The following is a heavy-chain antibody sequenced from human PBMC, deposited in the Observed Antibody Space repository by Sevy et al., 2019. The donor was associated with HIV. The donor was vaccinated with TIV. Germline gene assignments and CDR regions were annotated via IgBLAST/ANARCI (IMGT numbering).Heavy chain of an antibody. CDR1: GFTFSSYA. J-gene: IGHJ4*02. Sequence: GGSLRLSCAASGFTFSSYAMSWVRQPPGKGLEWVSAISGSGGSTYYAASLKCQFTISRDNSKNTRHLQMSSLRAEDTAVYYCAKGSKDGIVVITRPFDYWGQGTLVTVSS. CDR3: AKGSKDGIVVITRPFDY. V-gene: IGHV3-23*01. D-gene: IGHD3-22*01. CDR2: ISGSGGST.